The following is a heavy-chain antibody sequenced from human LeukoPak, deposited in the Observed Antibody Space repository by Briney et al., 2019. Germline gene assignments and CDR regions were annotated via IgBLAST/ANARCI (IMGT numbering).Heavy chain of an antibody. V-gene: IGHV3-23*01. CDR2: ISGSGGST. D-gene: IGHD2-2*01. Sequence: SGGSLRLSCAASGFTFSSYAMSWVRQAPGKGLEWVSAISGSGGSTYYADSVKGRFTISRDNSKNTLYLQMNSLRAEDTAVYYCAKIGQLDKRRGPVVPAAARYFDYWGQGTLVTVSS. CDR1: GFTFSSYA. J-gene: IGHJ4*02. CDR3: AKIGQLDKRRGPVVPAAARYFDY.